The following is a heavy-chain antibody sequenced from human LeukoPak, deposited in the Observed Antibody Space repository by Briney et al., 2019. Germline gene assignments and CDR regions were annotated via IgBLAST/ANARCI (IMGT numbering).Heavy chain of an antibody. V-gene: IGHV3-23*01. Sequence: GGSLRLSCAASGFTFSSYWMHWVRQAPGKGLEWVSAISGSGGNTYYADSVKGRFTISRDNSKNTLFLQMNSLRADDTAVYSCAKDKGPTGSYYFDYWGQGTLVTVPS. CDR1: GFTFSSYW. CDR3: AKDKGPTGSYYFDY. J-gene: IGHJ4*02. D-gene: IGHD4-17*01. CDR2: ISGSGGNT.